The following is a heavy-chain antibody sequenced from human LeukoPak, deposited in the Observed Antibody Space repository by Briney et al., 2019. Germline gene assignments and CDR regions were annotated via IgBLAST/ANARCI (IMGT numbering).Heavy chain of an antibody. CDR1: GYTFTAYY. Sequence: SVKVSCKASGYTFTAYYMHWVRPAPGQGLEWMGWINPNSGGTNFAQKFQGRVTMTRDTSITTAHMELSRLTSDDTAVYYCAREIPCSSSSCLDYWGQGTLVTVSS. D-gene: IGHD2-2*01. CDR3: AREIPCSSSSCLDY. J-gene: IGHJ4*02. CDR2: INPNSGGT. V-gene: IGHV1-2*02.